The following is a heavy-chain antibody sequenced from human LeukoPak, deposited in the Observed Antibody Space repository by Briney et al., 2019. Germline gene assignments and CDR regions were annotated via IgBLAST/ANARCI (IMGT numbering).Heavy chain of an antibody. CDR1: GGSISSSNYY. D-gene: IGHD2-21*02. CDR2: IYYSGNT. CDR3: ARFAYCGGHCWYYFDY. Sequence: PSETLSLTCTVSGGSISSSNYYWGWIRQPPGKGLEWTGSIYYSGNTYYNPSLKSRITISVDTSKNQFSLKLSSVTAADTAVYYCARFAYCGGHCWYYFDYWGQGSLVTVSS. V-gene: IGHV4-39*07. J-gene: IGHJ4*02.